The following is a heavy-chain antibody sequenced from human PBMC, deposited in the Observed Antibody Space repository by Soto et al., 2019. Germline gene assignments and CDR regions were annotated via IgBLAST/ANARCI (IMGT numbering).Heavy chain of an antibody. V-gene: IGHV4-31*03. J-gene: IGHJ6*02. D-gene: IGHD2-15*01. CDR1: GGSISRGGYY. CDR3: ETEREYCSGGSCSSGYYYGMDV. Sequence: QVQLQESGPGLVKPSQTLSLTCTVSGGSISRGGYYWSWIRQPPGKGLEWIGYIYYSGSTYYNPSLKSRVTISVATSKNQFSLKLSSVTAADTAVYYCETEREYCSGGSCSSGYYYGMDVWGQGTTVTVSS. CDR2: IYYSGST.